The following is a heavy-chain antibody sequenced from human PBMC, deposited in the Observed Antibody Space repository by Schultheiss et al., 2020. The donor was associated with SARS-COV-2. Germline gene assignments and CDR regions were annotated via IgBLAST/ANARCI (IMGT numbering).Heavy chain of an antibody. D-gene: IGHD3-3*01. CDR1: GGTLSSYA. CDR2: IIPICGKA. V-gene: IGHV1-69*13. Sequence: SVKVSCKASGGTLSSYAISWVRQAPGQGLEWMGGIIPICGKANYAQKFQGRVTITADESTSTAYMELSSLRSEDTAVYYCARDRYDFWSGYVSYWYFDLWGRGTLVTVSS. CDR3: ARDRYDFWSGYVSYWYFDL. J-gene: IGHJ2*01.